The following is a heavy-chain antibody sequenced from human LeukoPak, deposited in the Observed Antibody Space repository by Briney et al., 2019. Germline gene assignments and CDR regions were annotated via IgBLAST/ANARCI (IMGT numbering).Heavy chain of an antibody. D-gene: IGHD3-22*01. CDR2: IYRTGTT. CDR1: GYSIGNGYF. Sequence: SETLSLTCTVSGYSIGNGYFWGWIRQPPGKGLEWIGNIYRTGTTFYNPSLQRRVSMSVDTSKNQFSLKLSSVTAADTAVYYCARRYYDSSGFGGDYWGQGTLVTVSS. J-gene: IGHJ4*02. CDR3: ARRYYDSSGFGGDY. V-gene: IGHV4-38-2*02.